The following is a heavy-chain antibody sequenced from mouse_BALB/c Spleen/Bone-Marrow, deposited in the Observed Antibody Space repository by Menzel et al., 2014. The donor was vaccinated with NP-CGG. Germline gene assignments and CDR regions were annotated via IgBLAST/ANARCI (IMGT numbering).Heavy chain of an antibody. CDR1: GFSLKNYG. V-gene: IGHV2-9*02. D-gene: IGHD2-1*01. CDR2: IGTGRGT. Sequence: VQVVESGPGLVAPSQSLSIPRTVSGFSLKNYGVHWVRQPPEKGLEWLGVIGTGRGTNYNSALMSRLSISKDNSKSQVFLKMNSLQTDDTAMYYCARDRAYGNWYFDVWGAGTTVTVSS. CDR3: ARDRAYGNWYFDV. J-gene: IGHJ1*01.